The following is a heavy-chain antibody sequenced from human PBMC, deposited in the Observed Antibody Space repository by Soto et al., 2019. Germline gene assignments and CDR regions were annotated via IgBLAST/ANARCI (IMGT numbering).Heavy chain of an antibody. J-gene: IGHJ6*02. CDR2: IYYSGST. CDR1: GGSMTGYY. D-gene: IGHD2-15*01. CDR3: ARGGCSGGSCPPQRYYDMDV. V-gene: IGHV4-59*01. Sequence: PSETLSLTCSVSGGSMTGYYWSWIRQPPGKGLEWIGYIYYSGSTNYNPSLKSRVTISVDTSKNQFSLRLSSVTAADTAVYYCARGGCSGGSCPPQRYYDMDVWGQGATVTVSS.